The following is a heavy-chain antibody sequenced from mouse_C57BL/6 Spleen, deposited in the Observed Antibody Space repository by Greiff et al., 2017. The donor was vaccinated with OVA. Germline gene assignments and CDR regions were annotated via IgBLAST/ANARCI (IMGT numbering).Heavy chain of an antibody. D-gene: IGHD2-4*01. CDR3: ARGYDYARYAMEY. CDR1: GYTFTSYW. CDR2: IYPSDSET. J-gene: IGHJ4*01. V-gene: IGHV1-61*01. Sequence: QVQLQQPGAELVRPGSSVKLSCKASGYTFTSYWMDWVKQRPGQGLAWIGNIYPSDSETHYNQKFKDKATLTVDKSSSTAYMQLSSLTSEDSAVYYCARGYDYARYAMEYWGQGTSVTVSS.